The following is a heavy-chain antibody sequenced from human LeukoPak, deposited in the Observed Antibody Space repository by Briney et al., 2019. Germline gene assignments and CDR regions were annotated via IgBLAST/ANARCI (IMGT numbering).Heavy chain of an antibody. V-gene: IGHV1-69*13. Sequence: ASVKVPCKASGGTFSSYAISWVRQAPGQGLEWMGGIIPIFGTANYAQKFQGRVTITADESTSTAYMELSSLRSEDTAVYYCARVPELLFAFDIWGQGTMVTVSS. D-gene: IGHD1-26*01. J-gene: IGHJ3*02. CDR2: IIPIFGTA. CDR3: ARVPELLFAFDI. CDR1: GGTFSSYA.